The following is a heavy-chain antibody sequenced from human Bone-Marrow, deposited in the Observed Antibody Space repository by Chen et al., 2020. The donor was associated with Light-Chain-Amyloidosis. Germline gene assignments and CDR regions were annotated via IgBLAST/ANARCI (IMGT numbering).Heavy chain of an antibody. CDR1: GFSLNSGYC. V-gene: IGHV4-38-2*01. CDR3: ASPLDT. Sequence: QVQLQESGPGLVKPSETLFLTCGGSGFSLNSGYCWGWIRQPPGKGLEWIGSVYHSGSSYYNPSLKNRVTISVDTSKNQVSLRLNSVTAADTAVYYCASPLDTWGPGTLVIVSS. J-gene: IGHJ5*02. CDR2: VYHSGSS.